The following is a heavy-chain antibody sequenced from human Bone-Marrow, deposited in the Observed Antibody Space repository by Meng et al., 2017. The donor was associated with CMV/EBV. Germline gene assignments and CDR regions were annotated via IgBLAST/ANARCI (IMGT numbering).Heavy chain of an antibody. D-gene: IGHD5-18*01. CDR3: ASTNSYGEY. Sequence: GESLKISCAASGFNFNSYGIHWVRQAPGKGLEWVSAISGSGGSTYYAESVKGRFTITSDNSKTTLYLQMNSLRIEDTAVYNGASTNSYGEYWGQGTLVTVSS. J-gene: IGHJ4*02. CDR2: ISGSGGST. V-gene: IGHV3-23*01. CDR1: GFNFNSYG.